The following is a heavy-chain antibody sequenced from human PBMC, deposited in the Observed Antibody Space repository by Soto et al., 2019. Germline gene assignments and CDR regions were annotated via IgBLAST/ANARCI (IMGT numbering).Heavy chain of an antibody. V-gene: IGHV1-2*04. Sequence: GASGKVSCKASGYTFTGYYMHWVRHAPGQGLEWMGWINPNSGGTNYAQKFQGWVTMTRDTSISTAYMELSRLRSDDTAVYYCARMRSSGSYSVGSYYYGMDVWGQGTTVTVSS. CDR2: INPNSGGT. D-gene: IGHD1-26*01. CDR1: GYTFTGYY. J-gene: IGHJ6*02. CDR3: ARMRSSGSYSVGSYYYGMDV.